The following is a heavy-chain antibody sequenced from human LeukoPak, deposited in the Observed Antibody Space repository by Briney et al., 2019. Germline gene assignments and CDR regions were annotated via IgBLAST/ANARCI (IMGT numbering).Heavy chain of an antibody. Sequence: GGSLRLSCAASGFTFSSYAMSWVRQAPGKGLEWVSAISGSGGSTYYADSAKGRFTISRDNSKNTLYLQMNSLRAEDTAVYYCAKGTYGIVVVPAAQGLGSWFDPWGQGTLVTVSS. CDR2: ISGSGGST. CDR1: GFTFSSYA. J-gene: IGHJ5*02. V-gene: IGHV3-23*01. D-gene: IGHD2-2*01. CDR3: AKGTYGIVVVPAAQGLGSWFDP.